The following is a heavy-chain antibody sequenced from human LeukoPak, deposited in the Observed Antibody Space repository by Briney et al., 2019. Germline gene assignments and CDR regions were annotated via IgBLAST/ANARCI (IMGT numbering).Heavy chain of an antibody. V-gene: IGHV4-59*12. J-gene: IGHJ4*02. CDR2: IYYTGST. Sequence: SETLSLTCTVSGGSISSYYWSWIRQPPGKGLEWIGYIYYTGSTTYNPSLESRITISVDTSNNQFSLKLSSVTAADTAVYYCATTTIRLGYWGQGTLVTVSS. D-gene: IGHD1-26*01. CDR3: ATTTIRLGY. CDR1: GGSISSYY.